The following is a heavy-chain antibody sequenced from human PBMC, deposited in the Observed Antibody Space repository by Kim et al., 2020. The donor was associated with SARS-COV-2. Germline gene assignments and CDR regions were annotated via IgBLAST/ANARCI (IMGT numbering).Heavy chain of an antibody. CDR3: ARDPRRRDGYNREFDY. V-gene: IGHV1-69*04. CDR2: IIPILGIA. D-gene: IGHD5-12*01. CDR1: GGTFSSYA. Sequence: SVKVSCKASGGTFSSYAISWVRQAPGQGLEWMGRIIPILGIANYAQKFQGRVTITADKSTSTAYMELSSLRSEDTAVYYCARDPRRRDGYNREFDYWGQGTLVTVSS. J-gene: IGHJ4*02.